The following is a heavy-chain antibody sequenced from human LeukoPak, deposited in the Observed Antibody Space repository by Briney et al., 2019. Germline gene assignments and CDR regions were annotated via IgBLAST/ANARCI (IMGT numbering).Heavy chain of an antibody. D-gene: IGHD6-19*01. Sequence: APVTVSCKVSGYTLTELSMHWVRQAPGKGLEWMGGFDPEDGETIYAQKFQGRVTMTEDTSTDTAYMELSRLRSDDTAVYYCARGFSSGWYGAFDIWGQGTMVTVSS. J-gene: IGHJ3*02. CDR1: GYTLTELS. CDR2: FDPEDGET. V-gene: IGHV1-24*01. CDR3: ARGFSSGWYGAFDI.